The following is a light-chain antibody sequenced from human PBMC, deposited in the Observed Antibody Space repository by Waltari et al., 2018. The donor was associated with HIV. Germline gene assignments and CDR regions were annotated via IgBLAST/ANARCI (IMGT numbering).Light chain of an antibody. CDR2: GAS. CDR3: QQYNTIPPFT. Sequence: ERFMSQSPAILSVSPGERATLVCRAKEIVSKDLAGYQQKPGQSPRHLIYGASIRATGVTARFSGSGSGTEFNLTISTLQSDDSAVYYCQQYNTIPPFTFGPGTKVHIK. J-gene: IGKJ3*01. V-gene: IGKV3-15*01. CDR1: EIVSKD.